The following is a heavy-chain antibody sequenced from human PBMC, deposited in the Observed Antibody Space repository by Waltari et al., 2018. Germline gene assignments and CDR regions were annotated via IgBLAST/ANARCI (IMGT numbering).Heavy chain of an antibody. CDR2: IKPNTGNP. CDR3: AKGIQLWGRGSWYFDD. CDR1: GYIFSNYA. V-gene: IGHV7-4-1*02. D-gene: IGHD5-18*01. Sequence: QVQLVQSGSELKKPGASVKVSCKASGYIFSNYALNWVRQAPGQGLEWMGWIKPNTGNPTNAQGFTGRFGFSLDTSVSTAYLQISSLKAEDTSVYYCAKGIQLWGRGSWYFDDWGQGTLVTVSS. J-gene: IGHJ4*02.